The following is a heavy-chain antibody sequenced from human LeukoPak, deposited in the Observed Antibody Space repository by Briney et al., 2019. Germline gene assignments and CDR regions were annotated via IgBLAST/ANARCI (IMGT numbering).Heavy chain of an antibody. D-gene: IGHD4-17*01. Sequence: PGGSLRLSCAASGFTFSSYSMNWVRQAPGKGLEWVSYISSSSSTIYYADSVKGRFTISRDNAKNSLYLQMNSLRAEDTAVYYCARKGPDYGDYLDYWGQGTLVTVSS. J-gene: IGHJ4*02. CDR3: ARKGPDYGDYLDY. CDR2: ISSSSSTI. V-gene: IGHV3-48*04. CDR1: GFTFSSYS.